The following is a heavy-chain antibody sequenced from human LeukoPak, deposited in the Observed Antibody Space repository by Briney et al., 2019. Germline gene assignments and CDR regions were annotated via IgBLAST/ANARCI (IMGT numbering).Heavy chain of an antibody. CDR2: INTDGRSK. D-gene: IGHD2-15*01. V-gene: IGHV3-74*01. CDR1: GFTFSSYW. CDR3: VPLGGYCSGGSCYH. Sequence: PGVSLRLSCAASGFTFSSYWMHWVRQAPGKGLVWVSRINTDGRSKNYADSVKGRFTISRDNAKNTLYLQMNSLRAEDTAVYYCVPLGGYCSGGSCYHWGQGTLVTVSS. J-gene: IGHJ5*02.